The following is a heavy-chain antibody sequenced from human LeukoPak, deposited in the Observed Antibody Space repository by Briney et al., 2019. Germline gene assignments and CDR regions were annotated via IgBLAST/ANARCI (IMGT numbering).Heavy chain of an antibody. CDR2: INPNSGGT. D-gene: IGHD2-21*02. J-gene: IGHJ4*02. Sequence: ASVKVSCKASGYTFTGYYMHWVRQAPGQGLEWMGWINPNSGGTNYAQKFQGRVTMTRDTSISTAYMELSRLRSDDTAVYYCARVLVTALVGFDYWGQGTLVTVSS. CDR3: ARVLVTALVGFDY. CDR1: GYTFTGYY. V-gene: IGHV1-2*02.